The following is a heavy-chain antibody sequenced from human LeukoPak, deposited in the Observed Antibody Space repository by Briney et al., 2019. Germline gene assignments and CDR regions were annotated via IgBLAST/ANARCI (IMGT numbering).Heavy chain of an antibody. Sequence: PSETLSLTCAVYGGSFSGYYWSWIRQPPGKGLEWIGEINHSGSTNYNPSLKSRVTISVDTSKNQFSLKLSSVTAADTAVYYCARGGGWLRTFDYWGQGTLVTVSS. CDR3: ARGGGWLRTFDY. V-gene: IGHV4-34*01. CDR2: INHSGST. D-gene: IGHD5-24*01. CDR1: GGSFSGYY. J-gene: IGHJ4*02.